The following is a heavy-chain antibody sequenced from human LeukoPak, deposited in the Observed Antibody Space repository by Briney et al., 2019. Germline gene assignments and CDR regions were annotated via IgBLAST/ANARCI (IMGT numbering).Heavy chain of an antibody. CDR2: IYYSGST. CDR3: ASLDY. V-gene: IGHV4-39*07. Sequence: SETLSLTCTVSGGSISSSSYYWGWIRQPPGRGLEWIGSIYYSGSTYYNPSLRSRVTISVDASKNQFSLKLSSVTAADTAVYYCASLDYWGQGTLVTVSS. CDR1: GGSISSSSYY. J-gene: IGHJ4*02.